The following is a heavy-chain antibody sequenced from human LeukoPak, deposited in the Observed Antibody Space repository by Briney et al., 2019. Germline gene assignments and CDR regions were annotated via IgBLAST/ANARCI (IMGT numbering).Heavy chain of an antibody. Sequence: GGSLRLSCAASGFPFSTYAMSWVRQAPGKGLEGVSSIRGSDGSTYYAASVKGRFAISRDNSKNTLYLQMNSLRAEATAVYYCAKDVYGDYGGLDYWGQGTLVTVSS. D-gene: IGHD4-17*01. J-gene: IGHJ4*02. CDR3: AKDVYGDYGGLDY. CDR2: IRGSDGST. V-gene: IGHV3-23*01. CDR1: GFPFSTYA.